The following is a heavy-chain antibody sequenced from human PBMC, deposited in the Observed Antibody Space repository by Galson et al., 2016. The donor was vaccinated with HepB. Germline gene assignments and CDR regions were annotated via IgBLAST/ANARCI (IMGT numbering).Heavy chain of an antibody. J-gene: IGHJ3*01. CDR2: IRQDGNEK. D-gene: IGHD2-15*01. CDR3: ARDSGYCSGGSCCGDAFDV. CDR1: GFSFTNHW. Sequence: SLRLSCAASGFSFTNHWMTWVRQALGKGLEWVANIRQDGNEKYHAEFVKGRFTISRDNAKNSLYLQVSGLRPEDTAVYYCARDSGYCSGGSCCGDAFDVGGQGTKVIVSS. V-gene: IGHV3-7*01.